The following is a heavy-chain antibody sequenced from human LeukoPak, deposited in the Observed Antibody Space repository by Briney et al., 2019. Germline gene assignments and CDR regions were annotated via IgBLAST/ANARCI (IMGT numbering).Heavy chain of an antibody. CDR3: ARDAKQLPY. CDR2: ISSSGGST. D-gene: IGHD5-24*01. J-gene: IGHJ4*02. Sequence: GGSLRLSCAASGFTFSSYAMSWVRKAPGKGLEWVSSISSSGGSTYYADSVKGRFTISRDTSKNTLYLQMNSLRPEDTAVYYCARDAKQLPYWGQGTLVTVSS. V-gene: IGHV3-23*01. CDR1: GFTFSSYA.